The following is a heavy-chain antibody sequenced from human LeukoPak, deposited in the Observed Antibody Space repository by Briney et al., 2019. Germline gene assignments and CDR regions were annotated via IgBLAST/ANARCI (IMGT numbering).Heavy chain of an antibody. D-gene: IGHD5-18*01. J-gene: IGHJ3*02. Sequence: PGGSLRLSCAASGFTFSSYGMHWVRQAPGKGLEWVAVISYDGSNKYYADSVKGRFTISRDNSKNTLYLQMNSLRAEDTAVYYCAKDYGYSYGMIWGQGTMVTVSS. CDR2: ISYDGSNK. CDR1: GFTFSSYG. CDR3: AKDYGYSYGMI. V-gene: IGHV3-30*18.